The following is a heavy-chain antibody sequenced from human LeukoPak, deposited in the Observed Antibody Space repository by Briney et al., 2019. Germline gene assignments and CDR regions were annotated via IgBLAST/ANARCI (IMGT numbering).Heavy chain of an antibody. D-gene: IGHD3-3*01. Sequence: SETLSLTCTVAGGSISTYYWSWIRQSPGKGLEWIGYIYYSGSTNYNPSLKSRVTISVDTSKNQFSLKLSSVTAADTAMYYCARGGVISLPALWGQGTLVTVSS. CDR2: IYYSGST. J-gene: IGHJ4*02. CDR1: GGSISTYY. V-gene: IGHV4-59*01. CDR3: ARGGVISLPAL.